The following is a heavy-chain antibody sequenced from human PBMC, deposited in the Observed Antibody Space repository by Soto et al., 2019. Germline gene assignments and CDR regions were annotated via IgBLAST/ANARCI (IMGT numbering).Heavy chain of an antibody. Sequence: SETLSLTCTVAGSSITSHHRSWIRQPPGKGLEWIGYIYYSGSTNYNPSLKSRVTISVDTSKNQFSLKLSSVTAADTAVYYCASIDYYDSSGYYFDYWGKGTLVTVS. CDR2: IYYSGST. CDR1: GSSITSHH. J-gene: IGHJ4*02. CDR3: ASIDYYDSSGYYFDY. D-gene: IGHD3-22*01. V-gene: IGHV4-59*11.